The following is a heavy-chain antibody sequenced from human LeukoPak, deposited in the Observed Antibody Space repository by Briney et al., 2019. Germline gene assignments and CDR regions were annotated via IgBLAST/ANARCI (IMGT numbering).Heavy chain of an antibody. J-gene: IGHJ5*02. CDR3: ACYADNWNYADINWFDP. V-gene: IGHV1-69*01. CDR1: VGTFSSYA. Sequence: SLKVSCKASVGTFSSYAISSVRQAPLQGLEWMGGIIPIFGTANYAQKFQGRVTITADESTSTAYMKLSSLRSEDTAVYYCACYADNWNYADINWFDPWGQGNLVTVSS. D-gene: IGHD1-7*01. CDR2: IIPIFGTA.